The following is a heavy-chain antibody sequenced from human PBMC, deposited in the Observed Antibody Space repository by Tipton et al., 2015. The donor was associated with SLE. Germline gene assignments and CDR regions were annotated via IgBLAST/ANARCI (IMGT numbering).Heavy chain of an antibody. D-gene: IGHD3-22*01. J-gene: IGHJ4*02. Sequence: VQLVQSGPEVKKPGASVKVSCKASGYTFTGYYMHWVRQAPGQGLEWMGWINPNSGGTNYAQKFQGRVTMTRDTSTSTVYMELSSLRSEDTAVYYCARYYYDSSGYYDYWGQGTLVTVSS. CDR2: INPNSGGT. V-gene: IGHV1-2*02. CDR3: ARYYYDSSGYYDY. CDR1: GYTFTGYY.